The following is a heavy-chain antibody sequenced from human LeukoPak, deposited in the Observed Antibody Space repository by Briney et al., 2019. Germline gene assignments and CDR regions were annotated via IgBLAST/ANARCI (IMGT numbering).Heavy chain of an antibody. CDR3: ARDWTFTRFSGSHPSAFDV. V-gene: IGHV3-30-3*01. Sequence: VGSVRLSCAASGFTFSIYAMHCVRQAPGKGLEWVAVISDDVSNNYYAGTVKGRFNISRDISKNTLYLQMNSLRAEDTAVYYCARDWTFTRFSGSHPSAFDVWGQGTLVTVSS. D-gene: IGHD3-10*01. J-gene: IGHJ3*01. CDR2: ISDDVSNN. CDR1: GFTFSIYA.